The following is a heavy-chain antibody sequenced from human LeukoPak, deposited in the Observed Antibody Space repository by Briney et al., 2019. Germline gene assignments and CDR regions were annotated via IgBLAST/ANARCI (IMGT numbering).Heavy chain of an antibody. D-gene: IGHD3-9*01. V-gene: IGHV1-18*01. CDR3: ARDREVLRYFDWLLPLDY. J-gene: IGHJ4*02. CDR2: ISAYNGNT. Sequence: GASVKVSCKASGYTFTSYGISWVRQAPGQGLEWMGWISAYNGNTNYAQKLQGRVTMTTDTSTSTAYMELRSLRSDGTAAYYCARDREVLRYFDWLLPLDYWGQGTLVTVSS. CDR1: GYTFTSYG.